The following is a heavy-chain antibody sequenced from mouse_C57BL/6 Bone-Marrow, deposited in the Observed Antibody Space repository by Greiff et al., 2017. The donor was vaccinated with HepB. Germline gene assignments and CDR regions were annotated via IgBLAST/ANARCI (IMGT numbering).Heavy chain of an antibody. Sequence: SGAELARPGASVKLSCKASGYTFTSYGISWVKQRTGQGLEWIGEIYPRSGNTYYNEKFKGKATLTADKSSSTAYMELRSLTSEDSAVYFCARSGSRRNFDYWGQGTTLTVSS. CDR2: IYPRSGNT. CDR1: GYTFTSYG. V-gene: IGHV1-81*01. J-gene: IGHJ2*01. CDR3: ARSGSRRNFDY. D-gene: IGHD3-2*02.